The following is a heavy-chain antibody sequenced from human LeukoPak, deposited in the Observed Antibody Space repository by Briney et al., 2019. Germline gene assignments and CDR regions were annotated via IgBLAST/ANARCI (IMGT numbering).Heavy chain of an antibody. CDR3: ASDGGSSWYLDY. CDR1: GFTFSSYS. V-gene: IGHV3-21*01. J-gene: IGHJ4*02. Sequence: GGSLRLSCAASGFTFSSYSMNWVRQAPGKRLEWVSSISSSSSYIYYADSVKGRFTISRDNAKNSLYLQMNSLRAEDTAVYCCASDGGSSWYLDYRGQGTLVTVSS. D-gene: IGHD6-13*01. CDR2: ISSSSSYI.